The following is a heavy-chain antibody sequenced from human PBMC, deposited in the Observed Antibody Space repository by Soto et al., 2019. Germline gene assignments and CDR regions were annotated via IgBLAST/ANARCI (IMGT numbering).Heavy chain of an antibody. CDR2: IYYSGST. V-gene: IGHV4-61*01. CDR3: ARDRVPYYYHSSALHYFDH. D-gene: IGHD3-22*01. Sequence: SETLSLTCTVSGGSVSSGSYYWSWIRQPPGKGLEWIGYIYYSGSTNYNPSLKSRVTISVDTSKNQFSLKLSSVTAADTAVYYCARDRVPYYYHSSALHYFDHWGQGTLVTVSS. J-gene: IGHJ4*02. CDR1: GGSVSSGSYY.